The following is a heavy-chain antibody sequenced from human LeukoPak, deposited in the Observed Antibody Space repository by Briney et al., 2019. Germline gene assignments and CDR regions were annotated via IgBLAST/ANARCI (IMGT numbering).Heavy chain of an antibody. Sequence: SETLSLTCAVYGGSFSGYYWSWIRQPPGKGLEWIGEINHSGSTNYNPSLKSRVTISVDTSKNQFSLKLSSVTAADTAVYYCARRRERGYCSSTSCRKGAFDIWGQGTMVTVSS. D-gene: IGHD2-2*01. CDR3: ARRRERGYCSSTSCRKGAFDI. J-gene: IGHJ3*02. CDR2: INHSGST. CDR1: GGSFSGYY. V-gene: IGHV4-34*01.